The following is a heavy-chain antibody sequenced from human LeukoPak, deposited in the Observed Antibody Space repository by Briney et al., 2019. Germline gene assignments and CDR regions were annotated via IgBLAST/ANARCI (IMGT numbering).Heavy chain of an antibody. V-gene: IGHV3-15*07. CDR1: GFTFSNAW. D-gene: IGHD3-22*01. Sequence: GGSLRLSCAASGFTFSNAWMNWVRQAPGKGLEWVGCIKTITAGGTTDYAAPVKGRFSISRDDSKQTLSLQMNSLKTEDTAFYYCTFKGYDYWGQGILVTVSS. CDR2: IKTITAGGTT. J-gene: IGHJ4*02. CDR3: TFKGYDY.